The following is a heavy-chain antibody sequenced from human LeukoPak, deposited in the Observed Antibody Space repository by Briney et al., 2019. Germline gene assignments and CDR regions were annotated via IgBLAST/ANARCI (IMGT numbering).Heavy chain of an antibody. CDR2: MNPNSGNT. J-gene: IGHJ4*02. CDR1: GYTFTSYD. D-gene: IGHD4-17*01. Sequence: GASVKVSCKASGYTFTSYDINWVRQATGQGREWMGWMNPNSGNTGYAQKFQGRVTMTRNTSISTAYMELSSLRSEDTAVDYCARARGEGLDYWAREPWSPSPQ. CDR3: ARARGEGLDY. V-gene: IGHV1-8*01.